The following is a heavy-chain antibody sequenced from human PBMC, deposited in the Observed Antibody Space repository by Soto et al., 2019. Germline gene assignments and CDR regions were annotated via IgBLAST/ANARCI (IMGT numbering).Heavy chain of an antibody. D-gene: IGHD3-22*01. CDR1: GFTFSSYE. CDR2: ISSSGSTI. J-gene: IGHJ3*02. V-gene: IGHV3-48*03. Sequence: HPGGSLRLSCAASGFTFSSYEMNWVRQAPGKGLEWVSYISSSGSTIYYADSVKGRFTISRDNAKNSLYLQMNSLRAEDTAVYYCARDPTPYYYDSSGYGEDAFDIWGQGTMVTVSS. CDR3: ARDPTPYYYDSSGYGEDAFDI.